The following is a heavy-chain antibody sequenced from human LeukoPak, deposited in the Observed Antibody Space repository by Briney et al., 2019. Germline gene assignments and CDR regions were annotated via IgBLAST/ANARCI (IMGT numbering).Heavy chain of an antibody. CDR2: ISAYNGNT. CDR1: GYTFTSYG. V-gene: IGHV1-18*01. Sequence: ASVKVSCKASGYTFTSYGISWVRQAPGQGLEWMGWISAYNGNTNYAQKLQGRVTMTTDTSTSTAYMELRSLRSDDTAVYYCAREYYYDSSGESSHFDYWGQGTLVTVSS. J-gene: IGHJ4*02. D-gene: IGHD3-22*01. CDR3: AREYYYDSSGESSHFDY.